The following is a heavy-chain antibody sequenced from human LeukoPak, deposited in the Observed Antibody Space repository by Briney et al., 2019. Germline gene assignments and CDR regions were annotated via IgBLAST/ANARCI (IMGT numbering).Heavy chain of an antibody. J-gene: IGHJ4*02. CDR1: GFTFTSYI. Sequence: GGSLRLSCAASGFTFTSYIMNWVRQAPGKGLEGVSSISSSSSYIYYADSVKGRFTISRDNAKNSLYLQMNSLRAEDTAVYYCARRVLGAVGYFDYWGQGALVTVSS. D-gene: IGHD4-23*01. CDR2: ISSSSSYI. V-gene: IGHV3-21*01. CDR3: ARRVLGAVGYFDY.